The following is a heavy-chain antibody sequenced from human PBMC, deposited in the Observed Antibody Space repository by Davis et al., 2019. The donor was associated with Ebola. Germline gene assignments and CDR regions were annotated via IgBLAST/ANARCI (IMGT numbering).Heavy chain of an antibody. V-gene: IGHV4-34*01. CDR1: GGSFSGYY. D-gene: IGHD6-19*01. Sequence: SQTLSLTRAVYGGSFSGYYWSWIRHPPGKGLEWIGEINHSGSTNYNPSLKRRVTISVDTSKNQFSLKLSSVTAADTAVYYCARREEGGIAVFDYWGQGTLVTVSS. J-gene: IGHJ4*02. CDR2: INHSGST. CDR3: ARREEGGIAVFDY.